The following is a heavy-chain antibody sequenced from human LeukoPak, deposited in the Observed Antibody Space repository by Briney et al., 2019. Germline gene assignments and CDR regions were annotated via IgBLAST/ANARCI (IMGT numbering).Heavy chain of an antibody. CDR2: IWYDGSNK. D-gene: IGHD2-15*01. CDR1: GFTFSSYG. Sequence: GGSLRLSCAASGFTFSSYGMHWVRQAPGKGLEWVAVIWYDGSNKYYADSVKGRFTIFRDNSKNTLYLQMNSLRAEDTAVYYCAREAYCSGGSCYLYYFDYWGQGTLVTVSS. V-gene: IGHV3-33*01. J-gene: IGHJ4*02. CDR3: AREAYCSGGSCYLYYFDY.